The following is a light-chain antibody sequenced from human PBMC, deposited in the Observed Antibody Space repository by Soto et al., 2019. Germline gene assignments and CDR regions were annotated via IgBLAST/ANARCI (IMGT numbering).Light chain of an antibody. CDR2: EVS. V-gene: IGLV2-14*01. CDR1: SSDVGGYNY. Sequence: LTQPASVSGSPGQSITISCTGTSSDVGGYNYVSWYQQHPGKAPKLMIYEVSNRPSGVSNRFSGSKSGNTASLTISGLQAEDETDYYCSSYTSSSTGVFGTGTKVTVL. CDR3: SSYTSSSTGV. J-gene: IGLJ1*01.